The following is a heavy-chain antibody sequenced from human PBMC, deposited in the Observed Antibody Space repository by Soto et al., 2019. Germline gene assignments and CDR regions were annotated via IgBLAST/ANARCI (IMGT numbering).Heavy chain of an antibody. Sequence: EVQLVESGGGLIQRGGSLRLSCAASGLNVTRNYMSWVRQAPGKGLEWVSVMSSGVYTYYADSVKGRFTISRDNSKNTLLLQTNSLITVDTAVYYCARLFGRYGWFDPWGQGTLVTVSS. CDR3: ARLFGRYGWFDP. CDR1: GLNVTRNY. J-gene: IGHJ5*02. CDR2: MSSGVYT. V-gene: IGHV3-53*01. D-gene: IGHD2-21*01.